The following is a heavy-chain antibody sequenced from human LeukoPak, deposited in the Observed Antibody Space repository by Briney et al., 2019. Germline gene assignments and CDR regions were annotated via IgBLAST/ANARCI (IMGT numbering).Heavy chain of an antibody. D-gene: IGHD6-19*01. V-gene: IGHV4-34*01. CDR1: GGSFSGYY. J-gene: IGHJ5*02. CDR3: ARGDGSGWNDARSNWFDP. CDR2: INHSGST. Sequence: SETLSLTCAVYGGSFSGYYWSWIRQPPGKGLEWMGEINHSGSTNYNPSLKSRVTISVDTSKNQFSLKLSSVTAADTAVYYCARGDGSGWNDARSNWFDPWGQGTLVTVSS.